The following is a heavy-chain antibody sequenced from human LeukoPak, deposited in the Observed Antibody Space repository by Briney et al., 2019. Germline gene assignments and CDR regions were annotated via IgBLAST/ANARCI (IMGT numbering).Heavy chain of an antibody. Sequence: GGSLRLSCAASGFTVSSNYMSWVRQAPGKGLGWVSVIYSGGSTYYADSVKGRFTISRHNSKNTLYLQMNSLRAEDTAVYYCARSWLFSENSSGGNWFDPWGQGTLVTVSS. J-gene: IGHJ5*02. D-gene: IGHD6-19*01. CDR3: ARSWLFSENSSGGNWFDP. V-gene: IGHV3-53*04. CDR1: GFTVSSNY. CDR2: IYSGGST.